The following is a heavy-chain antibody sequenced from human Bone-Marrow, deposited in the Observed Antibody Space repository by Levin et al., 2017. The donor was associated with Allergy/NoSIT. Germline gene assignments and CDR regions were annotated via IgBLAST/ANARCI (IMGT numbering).Heavy chain of an antibody. J-gene: IGHJ3*02. CDR1: GASINSHYDY. CDR3: ARDPENEPNDVFDI. V-gene: IGHV4-31*03. CDR2: IFDTDTT. D-gene: IGHD1-1*01. Sequence: KSSETLSLTCTVSGASINSHYDYWTWIRQHPGKGLEWIGHIFDTDTTQYNPSLQSRVTISVDTTQNQFSLKLASVTAADTAVYYCARDPENEPNDVFDIWGPGILVTVSS.